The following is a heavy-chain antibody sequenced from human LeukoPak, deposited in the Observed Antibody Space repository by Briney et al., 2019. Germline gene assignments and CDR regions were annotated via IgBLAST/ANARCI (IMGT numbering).Heavy chain of an antibody. CDR1: GFIFCSYA. D-gene: IGHD3-9*01. CDR2: ISGSGGST. J-gene: IGHJ4*02. Sequence: PGGSLRLSCAASGFIFCSYAMSWVRQAPGKGLEWVSAISGSGGSTYYADSVKGRFTISRDNSKNTLYLQMNSLRAEDTAVYYCAKEVTIFDWYYFDYWGQGTLVTVSS. V-gene: IGHV3-23*01. CDR3: AKEVTIFDWYYFDY.